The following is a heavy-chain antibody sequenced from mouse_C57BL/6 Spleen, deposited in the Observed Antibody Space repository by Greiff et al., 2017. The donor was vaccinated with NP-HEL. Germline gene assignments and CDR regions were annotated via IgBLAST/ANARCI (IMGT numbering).Heavy chain of an antibody. J-gene: IGHJ4*01. CDR1: GYAFSSYW. V-gene: IGHV1-80*01. CDR2: IYPGDGDT. CDR3: AREAYYSNHGAMDY. D-gene: IGHD2-5*01. Sequence: QVQLQQSGAELVKPGASVKISCKASGYAFSSYWMNWVKQRPGKGLEWIGQIYPGDGDTNYNGKFKGKATLTADKSSSTAYMQLSSLTSEDSAVYFCAREAYYSNHGAMDYWGQGTSVTVSS.